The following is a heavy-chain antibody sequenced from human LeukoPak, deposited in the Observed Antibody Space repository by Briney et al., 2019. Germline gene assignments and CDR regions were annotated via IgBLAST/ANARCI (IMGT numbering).Heavy chain of an antibody. CDR3: ARPPDYDFWSGYPNNWFDP. V-gene: IGHV1-18*01. CDR2: ISAYNGNT. J-gene: IGHJ5*02. Sequence: ASVKVSCKASGYTFTSYGISWVRQAPGQGLEWMGWISAYNGNTNYAQKLQGRVTMTTDTSTSTAYMELRSLRSDDTAMSVCARPPDYDFWSGYPNNWFDPWGQGTLVTVSS. D-gene: IGHD3-3*01. CDR1: GYTFTSYG.